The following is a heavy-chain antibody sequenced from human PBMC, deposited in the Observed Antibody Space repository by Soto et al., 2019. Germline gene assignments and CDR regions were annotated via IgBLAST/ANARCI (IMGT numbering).Heavy chain of an antibody. J-gene: IGHJ5*02. D-gene: IGHD1-1*01. V-gene: IGHV3-66*01. Sequence: EVQLVESGGGLVQPGGSLRLSCAASGFTVSTNYMSWVRQAPGKGLEGVSVIYSGGNTYYADSVKGRFTISRDNSKNTLYLQMNSLSAADTAVYYCARNPNNGLPWGQGTLVTVSS. CDR2: IYSGGNT. CDR3: ARNPNNGLP. CDR1: GFTVSTNY.